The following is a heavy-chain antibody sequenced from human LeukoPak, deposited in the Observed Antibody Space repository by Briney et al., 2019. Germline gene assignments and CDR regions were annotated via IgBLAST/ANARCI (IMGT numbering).Heavy chain of an antibody. J-gene: IGHJ6*03. CDR3: ARVNEGGSFSHYYYYMDV. CDR1: GGSISSYY. V-gene: IGHV4-59*01. Sequence: SETLSLTCTVSGGSISSYYWSWIRQPPGKGLEWIGYIYYSGSTNYNPSLKSRVTISVDTSKNQFSLKLSSVTAADTAVYYCARVNEGGSFSHYYYYMDVWGKGTTVTIPS. D-gene: IGHD6-13*01. CDR2: IYYSGST.